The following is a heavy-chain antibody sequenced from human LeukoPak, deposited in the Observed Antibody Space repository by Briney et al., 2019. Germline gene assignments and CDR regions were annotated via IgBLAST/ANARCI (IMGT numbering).Heavy chain of an antibody. J-gene: IGHJ4*02. CDR1: GGSISSYY. CDR2: IYTSGST. Sequence: SQTLSLTCTVSGGSISSYYWSWIRQPAGKGLEWIGRIYTSGSTNYNPSLKSRVTMSVDTSKNQFSLKLSSVTAADTAVYYCARGFEVVVADYYFDYWGQGTLVTVSS. CDR3: ARGFEVVVADYYFDY. D-gene: IGHD2-15*01. V-gene: IGHV4-4*07.